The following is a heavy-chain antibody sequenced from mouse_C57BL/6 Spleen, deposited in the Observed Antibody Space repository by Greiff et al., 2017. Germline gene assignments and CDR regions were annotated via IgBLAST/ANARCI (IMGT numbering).Heavy chain of an antibody. CDR1: GYSITSGYY. V-gene: IGHV3-6*01. Sequence: EVQLQQSGPGLVKPSQSLSLTCSVTGYSITSGYYWNWIRQFPGNKLEWMGYISYDGSNNYNPSLKNRISITRDTSKNQFFLKLNSVTTEDTATYYCARGGGYDYDRYFDVWGTGTTVTVSS. J-gene: IGHJ1*03. D-gene: IGHD2-4*01. CDR2: ISYDGSN. CDR3: ARGGGYDYDRYFDV.